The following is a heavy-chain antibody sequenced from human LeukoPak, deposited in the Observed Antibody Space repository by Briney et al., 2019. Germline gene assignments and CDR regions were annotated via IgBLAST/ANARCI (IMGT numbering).Heavy chain of an antibody. CDR1: GFTFSSYW. Sequence: GGSLRLSCAASGFTFSSYWMHWVRQLPGKGLVWVSRINSDGSSTSYADSVKGRFTISRDNAKNTLYLQMNSLRAGDTAVYFCAAPSVVAAFQRWGQGTLVTVSS. CDR2: INSDGSST. J-gene: IGHJ1*01. V-gene: IGHV3-74*01. CDR3: AAPSVVAAFQR. D-gene: IGHD2-15*01.